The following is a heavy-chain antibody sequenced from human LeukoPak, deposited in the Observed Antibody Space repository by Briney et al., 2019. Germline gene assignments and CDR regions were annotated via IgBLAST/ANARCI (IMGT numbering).Heavy chain of an antibody. D-gene: IGHD4-23*01. CDR1: GFTVSTNY. Sequence: GGSLRLSCAVSGFTVSTNYMSWIRQAPGKGLEWVSYISSSGSTIYYADSVKGRFTISRDNAKNSLYLQMNSLRAEDTAVYYCARVDLRWSETYYFDYWGQGTLVTVSS. CDR3: ARVDLRWSETYYFDY. CDR2: ISSSGSTI. J-gene: IGHJ4*02. V-gene: IGHV3-11*01.